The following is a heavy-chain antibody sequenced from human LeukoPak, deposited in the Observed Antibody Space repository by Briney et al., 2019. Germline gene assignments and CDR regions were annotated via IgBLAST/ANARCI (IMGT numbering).Heavy chain of an antibody. Sequence: PGGSLRLSCAASGFTVSSNYMSWVRQAPGKGLEWVSVIYSGGSTYYADSVKGRFTISRDNSKNTLYLQMNSLRAEDTAVYYCATCITMVRGLPDYWGQGTLVTVSS. CDR2: IYSGGST. V-gene: IGHV3-53*01. CDR3: ATCITMVRGLPDY. D-gene: IGHD3-10*01. J-gene: IGHJ4*02. CDR1: GFTVSSNY.